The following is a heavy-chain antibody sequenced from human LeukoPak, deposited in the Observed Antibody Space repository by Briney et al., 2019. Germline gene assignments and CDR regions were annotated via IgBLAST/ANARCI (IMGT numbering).Heavy chain of an antibody. D-gene: IGHD1-14*01. CDR2: VYNSGTT. V-gene: IGHV4-4*07. CDR3: ARQSPWYVTDY. CDR1: GASISSYF. J-gene: IGHJ4*02. Sequence: SETLSLTCIVSGASISSYFWNWIRQPAGKGLEWIGRVYNSGTTNYNPSLKSRVTMSVDTSKNQFSLKLSSVTAADTAVYFCARQSPWYVTDYWGQGTLVTVSS.